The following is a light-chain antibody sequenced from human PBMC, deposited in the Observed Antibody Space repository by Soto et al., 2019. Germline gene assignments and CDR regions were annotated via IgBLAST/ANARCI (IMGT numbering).Light chain of an antibody. J-gene: IGLJ2*01. CDR3: TVWDDSLRGRL. CDR1: SSNIEVNY. Sequence: QSAVTQPPSASGTPGQRVTLTCSGSSSNIEVNYVYWYQQVPGTAPRLLIYRNHQRPSGVPDRFSGSKSGASASLTISALRSEDEGDYYCTVWDDSLRGRLLGGGPKVTVL. CDR2: RNH. V-gene: IGLV1-47*01.